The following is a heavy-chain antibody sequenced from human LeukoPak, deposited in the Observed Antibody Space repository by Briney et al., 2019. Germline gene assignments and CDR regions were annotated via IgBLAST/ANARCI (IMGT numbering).Heavy chain of an antibody. CDR3: ARDSRTTNI. CDR2: INPGGSSI. D-gene: IGHD4-17*01. Sequence: GGSLRLSCAASGFTFSSYWMHWVRQVPGKGLVWVARINPGGSSITYADSVKGRFTISRDNAKNTLYLQMDSLRAEDTGVYYCARDSRTTNIWGQGTMVTVSS. J-gene: IGHJ3*02. V-gene: IGHV3-74*01. CDR1: GFTFSSYW.